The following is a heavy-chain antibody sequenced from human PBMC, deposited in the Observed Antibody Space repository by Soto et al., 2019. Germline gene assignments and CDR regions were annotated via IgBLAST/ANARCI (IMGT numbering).Heavy chain of an antibody. CDR2: IRSKANSYAT. D-gene: IGHD3-3*01. CDR3: TSHPLYYDFWSGRQNDAFDI. V-gene: IGHV3-73*01. J-gene: IGHJ3*02. CDR1: GFTFSGSA. Sequence: GGSLRLSCAASGFTFSGSAMHWVRQASGKGLEWVGRIRSKANSYATAYAASVKGRFTISRDDSKNTAYLQMNSLKTEDTAVYYCTSHPLYYDFWSGRQNDAFDIWGQGTMVTVSS.